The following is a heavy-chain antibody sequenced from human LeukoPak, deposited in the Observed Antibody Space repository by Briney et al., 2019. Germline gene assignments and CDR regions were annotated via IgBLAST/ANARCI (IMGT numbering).Heavy chain of an antibody. Sequence: GGSLRLSCAASGFTVSAYYMSCVRQAPGKGLEWVSVLFGGGTIYYADSVNGRFTISRDNSKNTLYLQLNSLRAEDTAVYYCARGPRVATYYSFDYWGQGTLVTVSS. J-gene: IGHJ4*02. CDR1: GFTVSAYY. CDR3: ARGPRVATYYSFDY. V-gene: IGHV3-53*01. CDR2: LFGGGTI. D-gene: IGHD1-1*01.